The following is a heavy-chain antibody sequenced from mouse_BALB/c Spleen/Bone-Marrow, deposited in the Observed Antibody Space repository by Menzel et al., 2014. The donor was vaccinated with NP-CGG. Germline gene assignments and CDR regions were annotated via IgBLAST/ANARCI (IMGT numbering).Heavy chain of an antibody. J-gene: IGHJ2*01. CDR1: GYAFSSSW. V-gene: IGHV1-82*01. CDR2: IYPGDGDT. Sequence: QVQLQQSGPELVKPGASVKISCKASGYAFSSSWMNWVKQRPGQGLEWIGRIYPGDGDTNYNGKFKGKATLTADKSSSTAYMQLSSLTSVDSAVYFYARSRGVGQLGLPFDYWGKGTTLTVSS. CDR3: ARSRGVGQLGLPFDY. D-gene: IGHD3-2*01.